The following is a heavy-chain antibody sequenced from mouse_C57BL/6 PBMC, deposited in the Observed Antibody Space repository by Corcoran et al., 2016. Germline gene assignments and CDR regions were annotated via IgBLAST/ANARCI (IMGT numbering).Heavy chain of an antibody. J-gene: IGHJ3*01. CDR3: ARRDYYGSSYVLAY. CDR1: GYTFTGYW. D-gene: IGHD1-1*01. V-gene: IGHV1-9*01. CDR2: ILPGSGST. Sequence: QVPLQQSGAELMKPGASVKLSCKATGYTFTGYWIEWVKQRPGHGLEWHGEILPGSGSTNYNEKFKGKATFTADTSSNTAYMTLSSLTTDDSAIYACARRDYYGSSYVLAYWGQGTLVTVSA.